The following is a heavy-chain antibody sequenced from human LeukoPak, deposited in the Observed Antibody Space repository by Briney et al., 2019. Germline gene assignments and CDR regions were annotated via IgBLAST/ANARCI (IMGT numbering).Heavy chain of an antibody. Sequence: SETLSLTCTVSGGSISSGSFYWSWIRQPAGTGLEWIGRIYSSGSTNYSPSLKSRVTMSVDTSKNQFSLKLSSVTAADTAVYYCARDVVAAAGSFDYWGQGTQVTVSS. J-gene: IGHJ4*02. V-gene: IGHV4-61*02. CDR1: GGSISSGSFY. CDR2: IYSSGST. CDR3: ARDVVAAAGSFDY. D-gene: IGHD6-13*01.